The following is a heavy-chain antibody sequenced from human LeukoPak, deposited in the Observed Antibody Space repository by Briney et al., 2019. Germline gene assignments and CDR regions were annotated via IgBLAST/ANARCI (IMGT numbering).Heavy chain of an antibody. J-gene: IGHJ5*02. D-gene: IGHD6-19*01. V-gene: IGHV3-66*01. CDR2: IYSGGST. CDR3: ARDTHSSGWNWFDP. Sequence: PGGSLRLSCAASGFTLSSYWMHWVRQAPGKGLVWVSVIYSGGSTYYADSVKGRFAISRDNSKNTLYLQMNSLRAEDTAVYYCARDTHSSGWNWFDPWGQGTLVTVSS. CDR1: GFTLSSYW.